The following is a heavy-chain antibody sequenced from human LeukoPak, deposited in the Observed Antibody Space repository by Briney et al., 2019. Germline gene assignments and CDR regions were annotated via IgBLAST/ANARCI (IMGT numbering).Heavy chain of an antibody. Sequence: ASVKVSCKVSGYTLTELSMHWVRQAPGKGLEWMGGFDPEDGETIYAQKFQGRVTMTEDTSTDTAYMELSSLRSEDTAVYYCATQVPANRGNWFDPWGQGTLVTVSS. CDR2: FDPEDGET. V-gene: IGHV1-24*01. J-gene: IGHJ5*02. CDR3: ATQVPANRGNWFDP. CDR1: GYTLTELS. D-gene: IGHD2-2*01.